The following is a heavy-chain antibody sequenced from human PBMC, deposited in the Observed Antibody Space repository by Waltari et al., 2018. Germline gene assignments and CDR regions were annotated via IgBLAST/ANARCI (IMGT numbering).Heavy chain of an antibody. J-gene: IGHJ2*01. V-gene: IGHV1-3*01. CDR2: INAGNGNT. CDR3: ARNRAAAGTRYWYFDL. D-gene: IGHD6-13*01. CDR1: GYTFTSYA. Sequence: QVQLVQSGAEVKKPGASVKVSCKASGYTFTSYAMHWVRQAPGQRLEWMGWINAGNGNTKYSQKFQGRVTITRDTSASTAYMELSSLRSEDTAVYYCARNRAAAGTRYWYFDLWGRGTLVTVSS.